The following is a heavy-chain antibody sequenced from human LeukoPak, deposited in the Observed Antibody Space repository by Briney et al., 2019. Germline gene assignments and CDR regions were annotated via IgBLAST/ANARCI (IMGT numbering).Heavy chain of an antibody. CDR2: IYPGDSDT. CDR1: GYSFTSYW. V-gene: IGHV5-51*01. J-gene: IGHJ4*02. D-gene: IGHD6-19*01. Sequence: KPGESLKISCKGSGYSFTSYWIGLVRQMPGKGLEWMGIIYPGDSDTRYSPSFQGQVTISADKSISTAYLQWSSLKASDTAMYYCARSVGAAISVAGLYFDYWGQGTLVTVSS. CDR3: ARSVGAAISVAGLYFDY.